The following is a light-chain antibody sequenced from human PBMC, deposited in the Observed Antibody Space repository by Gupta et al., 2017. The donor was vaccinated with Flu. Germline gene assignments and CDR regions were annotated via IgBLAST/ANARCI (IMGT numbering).Light chain of an antibody. CDR1: SSDIGSYNY. V-gene: IGLV2-14*03. CDR2: GVT. J-gene: IGLJ2*01. Sequence: QSALTQPASVPGSPGQSLTIPCTATSSDIGSYNYVSWYQQHPGQAPKLLIYGVTNRPSGVSDRFSASKSGDTASLTISGLQAEDEADYYCSSYISGSTLVFGGGTKLTVL. CDR3: SSYISGSTLV.